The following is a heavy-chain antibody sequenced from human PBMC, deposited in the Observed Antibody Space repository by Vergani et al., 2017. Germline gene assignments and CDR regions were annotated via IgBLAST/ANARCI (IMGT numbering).Heavy chain of an antibody. Sequence: QVQLVQSGAEVKKPGASVKVSCKASGYTFTSYAMHWVRQAPGQRLEWMGWINAGNGNTKYSQKFQGRVTITRDTSASTAYMELSSLRSEDTAVYYCARPRRGGGTSYYFDYWGQGTLVTVSS. J-gene: IGHJ4*02. V-gene: IGHV1-3*01. CDR3: ARPRRGGGTSYYFDY. CDR2: INAGNGNT. CDR1: GYTFTSYA. D-gene: IGHD4-23*01.